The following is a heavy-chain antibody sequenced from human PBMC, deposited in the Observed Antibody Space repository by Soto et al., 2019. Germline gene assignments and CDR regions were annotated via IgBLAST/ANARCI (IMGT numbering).Heavy chain of an antibody. V-gene: IGHV3-48*01. CDR3: AVDYYYMDV. CDR2: ISSGSSTI. J-gene: IGHJ6*03. Sequence: PGGSLRLSCAASGISFSTDAMNWVRQAPGKGLEWVSYISSGSSTIYYAESVKGRFTISRDNAKKSLFLQMNSLRAEDTAVYYCAVDYYYMDVWGKGTTVTVSS. CDR1: GISFSTDA.